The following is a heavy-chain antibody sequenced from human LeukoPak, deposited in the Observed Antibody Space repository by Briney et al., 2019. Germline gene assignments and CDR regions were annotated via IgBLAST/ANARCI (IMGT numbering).Heavy chain of an antibody. Sequence: GGSLRLSCAASGFTFSSYSMSWVRQAPGKGLEWVSYISSSGSTIYYADSVRGRFTISRDGAKNSLYLQMNSLRAEDTAVYYCARAGLSSWTSGGFDPWGQGTLVTVSS. CDR1: GFTFSSYS. J-gene: IGHJ5*02. CDR3: ARAGLSSWTSGGFDP. CDR2: ISSSGSTI. D-gene: IGHD6-13*01. V-gene: IGHV3-48*01.